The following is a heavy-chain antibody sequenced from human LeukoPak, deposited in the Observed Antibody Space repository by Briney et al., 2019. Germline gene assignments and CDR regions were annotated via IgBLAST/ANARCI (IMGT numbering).Heavy chain of an antibody. J-gene: IGHJ6*02. D-gene: IGHD6-19*01. Sequence: ASVKVSCKASGYAFTGYYMHWVRQAPGQGLEWMGWINPNSGGTNYAQKFQGRVTMTRDTSISTAYMELSRLRSDDTAVYYCARDTIAVAGPHYYYYYGMDVWGQGTTVTVSS. CDR1: GYAFTGYY. CDR3: ARDTIAVAGPHYYYYYGMDV. CDR2: INPNSGGT. V-gene: IGHV1-2*02.